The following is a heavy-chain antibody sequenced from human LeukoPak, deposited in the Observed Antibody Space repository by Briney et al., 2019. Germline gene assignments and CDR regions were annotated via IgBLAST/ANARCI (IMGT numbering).Heavy chain of an antibody. D-gene: IGHD1-26*01. CDR1: GGSTSSYY. J-gene: IGHJ4*02. V-gene: IGHV4-4*07. Sequence: SETLSVTCTVSGGSTSSYYWSGIRQPAGKGLEWIGRIYTSGITNYTPSIKSRFTMSVATSKNKSSLKLSSVTAADTAVYYCARGGSGSFAGVFDYWGQGTLVTVSS. CDR3: ARGGSGSFAGVFDY. CDR2: IYTSGIT.